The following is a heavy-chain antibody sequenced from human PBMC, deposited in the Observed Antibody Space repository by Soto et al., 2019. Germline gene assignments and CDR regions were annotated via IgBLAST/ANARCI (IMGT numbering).Heavy chain of an antibody. Sequence: QVQLVESGGGLVKPGGSLRLSCAASGFTFSDYYMSWIRQAPGKGLEWGSYISSSGSTIYYPDSVKGRFTISRDNAKNSLYLQMNSLRAEDTAVYYCARLMAEGYYYYMAVWGKGTTVTVSS. CDR3: ARLMAEGYYYYMAV. CDR2: ISSSGSTI. CDR1: GFTFSDYY. V-gene: IGHV3-11*01. J-gene: IGHJ6*03.